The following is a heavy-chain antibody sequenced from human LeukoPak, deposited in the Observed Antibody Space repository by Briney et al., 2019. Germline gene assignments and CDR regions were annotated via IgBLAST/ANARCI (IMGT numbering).Heavy chain of an antibody. V-gene: IGHV4-34*01. D-gene: IGHD3-9*01. CDR1: GGSFSGYY. J-gene: IGHJ4*02. CDR2: INHSGST. CDR3: ARCELRYFDWLFPDY. Sequence: SETLSLTCAVYGGSFSGYYWSWIRQPPGKGLEWIGEINHSGSTNYNPSLKSRVTISVDTSKNQFSLKLSSVTAADTAVYYCARCELRYFDWLFPDYWGQGTLVTVSS.